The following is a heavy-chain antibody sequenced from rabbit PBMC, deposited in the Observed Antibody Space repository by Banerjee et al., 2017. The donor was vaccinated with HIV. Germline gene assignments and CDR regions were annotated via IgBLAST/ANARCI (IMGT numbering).Heavy chain of an antibody. CDR3: ARGGYYAGDGYAA. J-gene: IGHJ2*01. V-gene: IGHV1S45*01. CDR1: GFSFSSSDW. D-gene: IGHD1-1*01. CDR2: IYAGSSGST. Sequence: QEQLEESGGDLVKPEGSLTLTCTASGFSFSSSDWICWVRQAPGMGLEWIACIYAGSSGSTYHASWAKGRFPISKTSSTTVTLQMTSLTAAVTAPYFCARGGYYAGDGYAAWGQGTLVTVS.